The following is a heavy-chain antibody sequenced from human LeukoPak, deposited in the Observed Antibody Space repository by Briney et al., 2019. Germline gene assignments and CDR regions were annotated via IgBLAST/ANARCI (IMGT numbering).Heavy chain of an antibody. CDR3: ARGPRSIYGSGNFNYYYMDV. D-gene: IGHD3-10*01. Sequence: ASVKVSCKASGYTFTGYYMHWVRQAPGQGLEWMGWINPNSGGTNYAQKFQGRVTMNRDTSISTAYMELSRLRSDDTAVYYCARGPRSIYGSGNFNYYYMDVWGKGTTVTVSS. CDR2: INPNSGGT. CDR1: GYTFTGYY. J-gene: IGHJ6*03. V-gene: IGHV1-2*02.